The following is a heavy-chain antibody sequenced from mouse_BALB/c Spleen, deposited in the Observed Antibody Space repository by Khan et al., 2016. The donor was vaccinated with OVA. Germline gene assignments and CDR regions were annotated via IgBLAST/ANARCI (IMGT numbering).Heavy chain of an antibody. J-gene: IGHJ1*01. V-gene: IGHV2-9-2*01. CDR2: IWTGGGT. CDR1: GFSLTNYD. Sequence: QVQLKESGPGLVAPSQSLSITCTVSGFSLTNYDISWIRQPPGKGLEWLGVIWTGGGTNYNSAFMSRLSISKDNSKSQVFLTMNSLQTYDTAIYYCGRSGHYYGSFYWYFDVWGAGTTVTVSS. CDR3: GRSGHYYGSFYWYFDV. D-gene: IGHD1-1*01.